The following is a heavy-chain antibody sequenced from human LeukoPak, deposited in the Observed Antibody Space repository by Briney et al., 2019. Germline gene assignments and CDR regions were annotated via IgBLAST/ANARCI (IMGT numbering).Heavy chain of an antibody. D-gene: IGHD4-17*01. Sequence: GGSLRLSCAASGFTFSSYDMHWARQAPGKGLEWVSAIGTAGDTYYPGSVKGRFTISRENAKNSLYLQMNSLRAGDTAVYYCARVNGDWSFDYWGQGTLVTVSS. CDR3: ARVNGDWSFDY. J-gene: IGHJ4*02. CDR1: GFTFSSYD. CDR2: IGTAGDT. V-gene: IGHV3-13*01.